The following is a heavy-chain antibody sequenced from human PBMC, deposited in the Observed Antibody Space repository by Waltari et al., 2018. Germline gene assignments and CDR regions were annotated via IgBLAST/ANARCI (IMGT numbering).Heavy chain of an antibody. CDR1: GGSLRGYK. Sequence: QVQLQQRGAGLLKPAETLPLTRDDSGGSLRGYKGGRIGKAPGKGLEWIGETNPSGSTNSNPSLKSLVTISVDTSKTQFSLKLSSVTAADTAVYYCARGTPAAGTRGLIDYWGQGTLVTVSS. CDR2: TNPSGST. J-gene: IGHJ4*02. V-gene: IGHV4-34*01. D-gene: IGHD6-13*01. CDR3: ARGTPAAGTRGLIDY.